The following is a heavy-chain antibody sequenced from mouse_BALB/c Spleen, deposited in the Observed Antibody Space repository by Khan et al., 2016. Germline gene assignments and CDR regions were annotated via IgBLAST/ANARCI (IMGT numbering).Heavy chain of an antibody. CDR3: AKGLRAMDY. J-gene: IGHJ4*01. CDR2: IYPGSGST. Sequence: QVQLKQPGPELVKSGASVKMSCKASGYTFTDYVISWVKQRTGQGLEWIGEIYPGSGSTYYIEKFKGKATLTADKSSNTAYMQLSSLTSEDSAVYFCAKGLRAMDYWGQGTSVTVSS. CDR1: GYTFTDYV. V-gene: IGHV1-77*01.